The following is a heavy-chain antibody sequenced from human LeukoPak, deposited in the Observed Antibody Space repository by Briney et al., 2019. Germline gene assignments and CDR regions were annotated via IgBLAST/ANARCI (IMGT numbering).Heavy chain of an antibody. CDR3: ARDPAGPGIYYDY. V-gene: IGHV3-48*01. Sequence: PGGSLRLSCAASGFTFSSYSMNWVRQAPGKGLEWISYISSGGGTIHYAHSVKGRFTISRDNAKNSLYLQMDSLRAEDRAVYYCARDPAGPGIYYDYWGQGTLVTVSS. J-gene: IGHJ4*02. D-gene: IGHD3-10*01. CDR2: ISSGGGTI. CDR1: GFTFSSYS.